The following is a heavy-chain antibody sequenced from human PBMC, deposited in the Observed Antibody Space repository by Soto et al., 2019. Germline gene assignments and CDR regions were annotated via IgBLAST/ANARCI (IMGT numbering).Heavy chain of an antibody. Sequence: PGESLKISCKGSGYSFTSYWIGWVRQMPGKGLEWMGIIYPGDSDTRYSPSFQGQVTISADKSISTAYLQWSSLKASDTAMYYCARRYDSSGYPYYYYGMDVWGQGTTVTVSS. D-gene: IGHD3-22*01. CDR2: IYPGDSDT. J-gene: IGHJ6*02. V-gene: IGHV5-51*01. CDR1: GYSFTSYW. CDR3: ARRYDSSGYPYYYYGMDV.